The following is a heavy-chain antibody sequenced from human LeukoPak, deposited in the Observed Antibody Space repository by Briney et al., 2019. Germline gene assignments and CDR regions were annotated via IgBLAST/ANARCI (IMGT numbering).Heavy chain of an antibody. CDR1: GGSFSGFY. J-gene: IGHJ5*02. V-gene: IGHV4-34*01. CDR3: ARHLYYGSGSPFDP. CDR2: INHSGSA. Sequence: SETLSLTCGVYGGSFSGFYWNWIRQPPGEGLEWIGEINHSGSANYNPSLKSRVTISVDRSKNQFSLKLSSVTAADTAVYYCARHLYYGSGSPFDPWGQGTLVTVSS. D-gene: IGHD3-10*01.